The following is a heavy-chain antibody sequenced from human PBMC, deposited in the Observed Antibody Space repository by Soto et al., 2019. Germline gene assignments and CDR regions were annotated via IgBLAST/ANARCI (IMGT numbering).Heavy chain of an antibody. D-gene: IGHD5-18*01. CDR3: APHTLDTGMPSGY. CDR1: GYTFTNYG. V-gene: IGHV1-18*01. Sequence: QVQLVQSGAEVREPGASVKVSCKASGYTFTNYGVSWVRQAPGQGLEWMGWIGGYKGNTNYAQKLQGRVTLTPDTSTSTAYMELRSLRSDDPAVYYCAPHTLDTGMPSGYWGQGTLVTVSS. CDR2: IGGYKGNT. J-gene: IGHJ4*02.